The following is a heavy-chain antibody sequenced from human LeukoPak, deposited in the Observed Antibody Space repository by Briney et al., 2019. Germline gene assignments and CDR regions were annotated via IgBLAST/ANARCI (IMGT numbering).Heavy chain of an antibody. Sequence: SETLSLTCTVSGGSISSGDYYWSWIRQPPGKGLEWIGYIYYSGSTYYNPSLKSRVTISVDTSKNQFSLKLSSVTAADTAVYYCAKSTYYYDTFVNAFDLWGQGTVVTVSS. D-gene: IGHD3-22*01. CDR1: GGSISSGDYY. V-gene: IGHV4-30-4*01. J-gene: IGHJ3*01. CDR2: IYYSGST. CDR3: AKSTYYYDTFVNAFDL.